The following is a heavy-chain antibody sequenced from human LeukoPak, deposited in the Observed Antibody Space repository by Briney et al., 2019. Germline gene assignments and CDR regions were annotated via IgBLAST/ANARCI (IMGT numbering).Heavy chain of an antibody. V-gene: IGHV3-53*01. CDR1: GFTVSSNY. CDR3: AKGTAVAGTSAFDI. Sequence: GGSLRLSCAASGFTVSSNYMSWVRQAPGKGLEWVSVIYSGGSTYYADSVKGRFTISRDNSKNTLYLQMNSLRAEDTAVYYCAKGTAVAGTSAFDIWGQGTMVTVSS. D-gene: IGHD6-19*01. J-gene: IGHJ3*02. CDR2: IYSGGST.